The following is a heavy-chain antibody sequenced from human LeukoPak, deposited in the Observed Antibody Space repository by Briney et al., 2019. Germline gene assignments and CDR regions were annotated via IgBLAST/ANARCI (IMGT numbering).Heavy chain of an antibody. CDR2: IYYSGST. D-gene: IGHD3-22*01. V-gene: IGHV4-4*02. J-gene: IGHJ4*02. Sequence: SGTLSLTCAVSGGSISSSNWWSWVRPPPAKGLEWIGSIYYSGSTYYNPSLKSRVTISVDTSKNQFSLKLSSVTAADTAAYYCARGPTYYYDSSGYSSTTGYFDYWGQGTLVTVSS. CDR3: ARGPTYYYDSSGYSSTTGYFDY. CDR1: GGSISSSNW.